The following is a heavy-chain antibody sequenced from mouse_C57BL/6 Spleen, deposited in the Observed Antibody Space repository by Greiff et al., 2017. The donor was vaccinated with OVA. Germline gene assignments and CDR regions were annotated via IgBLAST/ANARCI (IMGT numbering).Heavy chain of an antibody. D-gene: IGHD2-4*01. Sequence: QVQLQQPGAELVKPGASVKLSCKASGYTFTSYWMHWVKQRPGQGLEWIGMIHPTRGSTNYNEKFKSKATLTVDKSSSTAYMQLSSLTSEDSAVYYCARDYDGGRFAYWGQGTLVTVSA. J-gene: IGHJ3*01. CDR2: IHPTRGST. CDR1: GYTFTSYW. CDR3: ARDYDGGRFAY. V-gene: IGHV1-64*01.